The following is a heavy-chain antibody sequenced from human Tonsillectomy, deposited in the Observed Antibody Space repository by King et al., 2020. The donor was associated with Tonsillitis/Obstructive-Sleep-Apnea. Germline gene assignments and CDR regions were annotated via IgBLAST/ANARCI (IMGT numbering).Heavy chain of an antibody. J-gene: IGHJ4*02. CDR2: IIPIFGTA. CDR1: GDTFSTYA. D-gene: IGHD3-3*01. CDR3: ARSQPPSYYDFWSGYFLDY. Sequence: QEQLVQSGSEVKKPGSSVKVSCKASGDTFSTYAISWVRQAPGQGLEWVGGIIPIFGTANYAQKFQGRATITAGKSTSTAYMERSRLRSAHTAVFYCARSQPPSYYDFWSGYFLDYWGQGTLVTVSS. V-gene: IGHV1-69*06.